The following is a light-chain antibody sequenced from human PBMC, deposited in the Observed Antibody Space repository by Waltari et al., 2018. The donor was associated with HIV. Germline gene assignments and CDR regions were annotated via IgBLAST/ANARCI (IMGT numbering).Light chain of an antibody. CDR2: KTS. Sequence: DIVMTQSPLSLPVTPGESASISCRSSQTLLYSDGYKYLDWYQQKPGQSPRLLIYKTSNRASGVSDRFSGSASGTDFMLRISRVEAEDVGVYYCMQALQAYSFGQGTKLEIK. CDR1: QTLLYSDGYKY. CDR3: MQALQAYS. V-gene: IGKV2-28*01. J-gene: IGKJ2*01.